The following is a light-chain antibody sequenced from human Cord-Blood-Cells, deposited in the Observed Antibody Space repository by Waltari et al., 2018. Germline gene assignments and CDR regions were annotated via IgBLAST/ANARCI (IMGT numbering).Light chain of an antibody. V-gene: IGLV2-14*01. CDR1: SSDVGGYNY. J-gene: IGLJ1*01. CDR3: SSYTSSSTYV. CDR2: EVS. Sequence: QSALTQPASVSGSPGQSITISCPGTSSDVGGYNYVSWYQQHPGKAPKLMIYEVSNRPSGVSNRFSGSKSGNTASLTISGLQAEDEADYYCSSYTSSSTYVCGTGTKVTVL.